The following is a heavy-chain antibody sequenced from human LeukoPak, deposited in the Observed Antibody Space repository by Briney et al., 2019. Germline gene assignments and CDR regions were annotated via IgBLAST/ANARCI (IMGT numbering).Heavy chain of an antibody. V-gene: IGHV4-4*07. Sequence: SGTLSLTCAVSGGSISTYYWSWIRQPAGKGLEWIGRIYTSGSTNYNPSLKSRVTMSVDTSKNQFSLNLRSVTAADTAVYYCARLPGGDSSSVVCFDIWAKGQWSPSLQ. D-gene: IGHD2-21*02. J-gene: IGHJ3*02. CDR1: GGSISTYY. CDR2: IYTSGST. CDR3: ARLPGGDSSSVVCFDI.